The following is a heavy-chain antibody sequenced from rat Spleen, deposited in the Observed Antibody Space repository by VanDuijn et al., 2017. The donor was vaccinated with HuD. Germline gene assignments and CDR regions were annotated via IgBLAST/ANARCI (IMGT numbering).Heavy chain of an antibody. CDR1: GFTFSDYG. D-gene: IGHD1-4*01. J-gene: IGHJ3*01. V-gene: IGHV5-29*01. CDR3: TRHDYPGVTTNWFAH. Sequence: EVQLVESDGGLVQPGRSLKLSCAASGFTFSDYGMAWVRQAPTKGLEWVATISYGDSSGHSSTYYRDSVKGRFTISSDNTKTTLYLQMDSLRSEDTATYYCTRHDYPGVTTNWFAHWGQGTLVTVSS. CDR2: ISYGDSSGHSST.